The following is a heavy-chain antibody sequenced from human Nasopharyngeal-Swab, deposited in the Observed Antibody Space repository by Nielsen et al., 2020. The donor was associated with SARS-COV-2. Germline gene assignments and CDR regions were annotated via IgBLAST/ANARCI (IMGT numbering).Heavy chain of an antibody. CDR1: GFIFNTYG. D-gene: IGHD3-22*01. CDR2: ISDDNTI. J-gene: IGHJ4*02. Sequence: GESLKISCEASGFIFNTYGMNWVRQAPGKGLEWISYISDDNTIFYADSVKGRFTISRDNARNSVYLQMDSLRVEDTAVYYCAREIVGTTSFDYWGQGTLVTVFS. V-gene: IGHV3-48*04. CDR3: AREIVGTTSFDY.